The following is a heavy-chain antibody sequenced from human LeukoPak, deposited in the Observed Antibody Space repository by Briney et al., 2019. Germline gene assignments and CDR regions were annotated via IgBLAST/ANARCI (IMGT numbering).Heavy chain of an antibody. CDR3: SRESGAFSPFGY. V-gene: IGHV4-4*02. J-gene: IGHJ4*02. CDR2: ISLSGVT. Sequence: GTLSPTCGVSGGSISSTNWWSWVRQPPGQGLEWIGEISLSGVTNYNPSLKSRVTMSLDRSKNHLSLTLTSVTAADTAVYYCSRESGAFSPFGYWGQGTLVTVSS. D-gene: IGHD1-26*01. CDR1: GGSISSTNW.